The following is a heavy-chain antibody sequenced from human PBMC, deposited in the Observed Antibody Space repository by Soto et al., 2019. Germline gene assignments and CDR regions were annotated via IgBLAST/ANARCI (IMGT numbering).Heavy chain of an antibody. CDR2: IYYSGST. D-gene: IGHD2-15*01. CDR3: ARHQPYCSGGSCYGGMDV. V-gene: IGHV4-39*01. J-gene: IGHJ6*02. CDR1: GGSISSSSYY. Sequence: QLQLQESGPGLVKPSETLSLTCTVSGGSISSSSYYWGWIRQPPGKGLEWIGSIYYSGSTYYNPSLKSRVTISVDTSKNQFSLKLSSVTAADTAVYYCARHQPYCSGGSCYGGMDVRGQGTTVTVSS.